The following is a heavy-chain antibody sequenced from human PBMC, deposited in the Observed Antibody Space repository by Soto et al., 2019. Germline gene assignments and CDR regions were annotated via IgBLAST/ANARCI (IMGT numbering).Heavy chain of an antibody. CDR1: GGSISSSNW. J-gene: IGHJ3*02. CDR3: ARVSVYYDILTGYSPRSIAFDI. CDR2: IYHSGST. V-gene: IGHV4-4*02. D-gene: IGHD3-9*01. Sequence: SETLSLTCAVSGGSISSSNWWGWVRQPPGRGLEWIGEIYHSGSTNYNPSLKSRVTISVDKSKNQFSLKLSSVTAADTAVYYCARVSVYYDILTGYSPRSIAFDIWGQGT.